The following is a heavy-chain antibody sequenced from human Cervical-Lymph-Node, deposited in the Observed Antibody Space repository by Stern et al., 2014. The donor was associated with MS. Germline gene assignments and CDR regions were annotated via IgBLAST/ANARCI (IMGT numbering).Heavy chain of an antibody. J-gene: IGHJ4*02. D-gene: IGHD6-13*01. Sequence: VQLVESGAEVKKPGASVKVSCTASGYTFTDYYMHWVGQAPGQGLEWMGWINPNSGGSNYAQKFQGRVTMTRDTSISTAYMELSSLRSDDTAIYYCARNRALYSNTFDFDYWGQGTLVTVSS. CDR2: INPNSGGS. CDR3: ARNRALYSNTFDFDY. V-gene: IGHV1-2*02. CDR1: GYTFTDYY.